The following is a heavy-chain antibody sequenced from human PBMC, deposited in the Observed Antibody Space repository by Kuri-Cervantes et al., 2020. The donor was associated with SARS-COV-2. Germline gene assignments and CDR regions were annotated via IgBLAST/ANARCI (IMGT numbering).Heavy chain of an antibody. D-gene: IGHD3-10*01. V-gene: IGHV3-15*01. CDR2: IKSKTDGGTT. CDR3: TTSGPSDY. J-gene: IGHJ4*02. CDR1: GFTFSSYS. Sequence: GESLKISCAASGFTFSSYSMNWVRQAPGKGLEWVGLIKSKTDGGTTDYAAPVKGRITTSRDDSKNTLYLQMNSLKTDDTAVYYCTTSGPSDYWGQGTLVTVSS.